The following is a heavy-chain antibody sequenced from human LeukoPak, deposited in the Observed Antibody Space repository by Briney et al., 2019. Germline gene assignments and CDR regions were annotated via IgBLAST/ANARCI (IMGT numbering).Heavy chain of an antibody. CDR3: AKDDDIEQLVGYFDY. D-gene: IGHD6-6*01. Sequence: GGSLRLSCAASGFTFSSYAMSWVRQAPGKGLEWVSAISGSGGSTYYAGSVKGRFTISRDNSKNTLYLQMNSLRAEDTAVYYCAKDDDIEQLVGYFDYWGQGTLVTVSS. J-gene: IGHJ4*02. CDR2: ISGSGGST. CDR1: GFTFSSYA. V-gene: IGHV3-23*01.